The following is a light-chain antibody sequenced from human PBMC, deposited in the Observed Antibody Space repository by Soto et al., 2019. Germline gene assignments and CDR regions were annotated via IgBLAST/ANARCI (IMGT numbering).Light chain of an antibody. Sequence: QSVLTQPPSISATPGQKVTISCSGSYSNIETNYVSWYQQLPGTAPKLLIYDNTERPSGIPVRFSGSKSGSSATLGITGLQTGDEADYYCGTWDSSLSAGVFGTGTKLTVL. CDR1: YSNIETNY. CDR2: DNT. CDR3: GTWDSSLSAGV. V-gene: IGLV1-51*01. J-gene: IGLJ1*01.